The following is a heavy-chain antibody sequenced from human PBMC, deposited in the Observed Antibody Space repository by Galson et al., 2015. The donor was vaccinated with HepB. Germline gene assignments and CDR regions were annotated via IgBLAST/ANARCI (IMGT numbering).Heavy chain of an antibody. CDR1: GYSFTSYW. V-gene: IGHV5-51*01. D-gene: IGHD3-3*01. CDR3: ARQLRATRVEWLDDAFDI. J-gene: IGHJ3*02. CDR2: IYPGDSDT. Sequence: CTGSGYSFTSYWIGWVRQMPGKGLEWMGIIYPGDSDTRYSPSFQGQVTISADKSISTAYLQWSSLKASDTAMYYCARQLRATRVEWLDDAFDIWGQGTMVTVSS.